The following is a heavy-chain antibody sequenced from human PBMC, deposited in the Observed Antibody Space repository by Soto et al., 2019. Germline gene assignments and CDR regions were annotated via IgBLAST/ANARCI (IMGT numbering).Heavy chain of an antibody. D-gene: IGHD2-21*01. CDR3: AKGLALMADH. V-gene: IGHV3-30*18. J-gene: IGHJ4*02. CDR1: GFSSNTYV. CDR2: ILYDGSKE. Sequence: VGSLRLSCTDSGFSSNTYVMDWVRQAPGKGLEWVARILYDGSKEYYADPVKGRFTISRDNSKNTLYLQMDRLRVEDTAVYFCAKGLALMADHWGQGTSVTVSS.